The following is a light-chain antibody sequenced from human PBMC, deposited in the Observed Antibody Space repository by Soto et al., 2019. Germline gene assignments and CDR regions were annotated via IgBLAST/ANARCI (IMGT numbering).Light chain of an antibody. CDR3: QTWCTGIHAV. Sequence: QSVLTQSPSASASLGASVKLTCTLSSGHSSYAIAWHQQQPEKGPRYLMKLNSDGSHSKGDGIPDRFSGSSSGAERYLTISSLQSEDEADYYCQTWCTGIHAVFGGGTQLTVL. CDR2: LNSDGSH. J-gene: IGLJ7*01. CDR1: SGHSSYA. V-gene: IGLV4-69*01.